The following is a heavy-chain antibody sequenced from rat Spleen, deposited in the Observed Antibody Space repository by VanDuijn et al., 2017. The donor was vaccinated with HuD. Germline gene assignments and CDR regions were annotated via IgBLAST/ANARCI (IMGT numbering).Heavy chain of an antibody. CDR2: IWGAGNT. V-gene: IGHV2-15*01. D-gene: IGHD4-6*01. CDR3: TTVGY. Sequence: QVQLKESGPGLVQPSETLSLTCTVSGFSLTSYSVSWVRQPPGKGLEWMGGIWGAGNTDYNSALKSRLSISRDTSKSQVFLKMNRLQTEDTAIYFCTTVGYWGQGVMVTVSS. CDR1: GFSLTSYS. J-gene: IGHJ2*01.